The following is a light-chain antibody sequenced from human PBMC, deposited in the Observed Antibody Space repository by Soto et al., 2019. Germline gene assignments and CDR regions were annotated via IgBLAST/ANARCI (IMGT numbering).Light chain of an antibody. J-gene: IGLJ1*01. CDR3: SSYTSSSTLGV. Sequence: QSALTQPASVSGSPGQSITISCTGTSNDVGGYNYVSWYQQHPGKAPKLMIYDVNNRPSGVSNRFSGSKSGNTASLTISGLQAEDEADYYCSSYTSSSTLGVFGTGTKLTVL. CDR1: SNDVGGYNY. V-gene: IGLV2-14*01. CDR2: DVN.